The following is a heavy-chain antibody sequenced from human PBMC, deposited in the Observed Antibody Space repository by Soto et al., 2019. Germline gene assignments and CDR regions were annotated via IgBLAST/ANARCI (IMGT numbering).Heavy chain of an antibody. Sequence: ASVKVSCKASGYTFTSYGISWVRQAPGQGLEWMGWISAYNGNTNYAQKLQGRVTMTTDTSTSTAYMELRSLRSDDTAVYYCARDLYEAGDTTEQWFDPWGQGTLVTVSS. V-gene: IGHV1-18*01. CDR1: GYTFTSYG. D-gene: IGHD1-26*01. CDR3: ARDLYEAGDTTEQWFDP. J-gene: IGHJ5*02. CDR2: ISAYNGNT.